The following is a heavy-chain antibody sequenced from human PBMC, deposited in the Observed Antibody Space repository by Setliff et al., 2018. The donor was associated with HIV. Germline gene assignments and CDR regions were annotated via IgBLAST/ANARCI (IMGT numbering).Heavy chain of an antibody. CDR2: IYPGDSDT. V-gene: IGHV5-51*01. Sequence: PGESLKISCKGSGYSFTSYWIGWVRQMPGKGLEWMGIIYPGDSDTRYGPSFQGQVTISADKSISTAYLQWSSLKASDTATYYCARQIDDSSGYYAFDIWGQGTMVTVSS. J-gene: IGHJ3*02. CDR1: GYSFTSYW. D-gene: IGHD3-22*01. CDR3: ARQIDDSSGYYAFDI.